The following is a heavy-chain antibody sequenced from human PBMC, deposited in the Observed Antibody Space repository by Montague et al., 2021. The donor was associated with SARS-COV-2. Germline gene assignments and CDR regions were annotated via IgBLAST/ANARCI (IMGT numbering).Heavy chain of an antibody. CDR3: ARLRGGTPGEH. CDR1: GGSISDSNFH. V-gene: IGHV4-39*07. J-gene: IGHJ4*02. Sequence: SETLSLTCTVSGGSISDSNFHWGWIRQPPGKGLEWIGTLYYSGATYYNPSPKSRVTTSMDTSKNQFSLKLTSAIAADTAVYYCARLRGGTPGEHWGQGALVTVSS. CDR2: LYYSGAT. D-gene: IGHD2-21*01.